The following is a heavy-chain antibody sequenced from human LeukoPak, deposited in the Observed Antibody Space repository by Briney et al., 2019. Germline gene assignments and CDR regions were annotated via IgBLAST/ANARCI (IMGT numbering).Heavy chain of an antibody. CDR2: ISGSNGNT. J-gene: IGHJ4*02. Sequence: ASVKVSCKASGYSFTSYGLNWVRQAPGQGLEWMGWISGSNGNTNYAQKLQGRVTMTTDTSTGTAYMELRSLRSDDTAVYYCARSGRGTYYYFDYWGQGTLVTVSS. CDR3: ARSGRGTYYYFDY. D-gene: IGHD1-26*01. V-gene: IGHV1-18*01. CDR1: GYSFTSYG.